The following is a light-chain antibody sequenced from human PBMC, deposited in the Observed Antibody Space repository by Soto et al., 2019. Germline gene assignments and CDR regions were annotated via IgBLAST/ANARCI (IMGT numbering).Light chain of an antibody. Sequence: QSALTQPASVSGSPGQSITISCTGTSSDVGGYNYVSWYQQHPGKAPKLMIYEVSNRTSGVSNRFSGSKSGNTASLTISGLQAEDEAADYCSSYTSSSTSYVFGTGTKLTVL. CDR3: SSYTSSSTSYV. CDR1: SSDVGGYNY. J-gene: IGLJ1*01. CDR2: EVS. V-gene: IGLV2-14*01.